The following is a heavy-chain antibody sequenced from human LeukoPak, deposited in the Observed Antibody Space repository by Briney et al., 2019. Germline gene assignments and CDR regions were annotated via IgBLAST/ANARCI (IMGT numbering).Heavy chain of an antibody. CDR3: AKGGGWLVDY. CDR1: GFTFHAYA. Sequence: GGSLRLSWTASGFTFHAYAIDWVRHAPGKGLEWVSHISGDGRSTYYAGSVKGRFTISRDNSKNSQYLQMNSLTTEDTAMYYCAKGGGWLVDYWGQGTLVTVSS. D-gene: IGHD6-19*01. CDR2: ISGDGRST. J-gene: IGHJ4*02. V-gene: IGHV3-43*02.